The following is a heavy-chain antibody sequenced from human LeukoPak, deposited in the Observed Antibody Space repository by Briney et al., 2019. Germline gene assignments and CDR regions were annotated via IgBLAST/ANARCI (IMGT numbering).Heavy chain of an antibody. J-gene: IGHJ4*02. CDR3: AKADYYDSSGYLDY. Sequence: PGGSLRLSCAASGFTFSSYAMHWVRQAPGKGLEWVAVISYDGSNKYYADSVKGRFTISRDNAKNSLYLQMNSLRAEDTALYYCAKADYYDSSGYLDYWGQGTLVTVSS. CDR2: ISYDGSNK. D-gene: IGHD3-22*01. CDR1: GFTFSSYA. V-gene: IGHV3-30-3*01.